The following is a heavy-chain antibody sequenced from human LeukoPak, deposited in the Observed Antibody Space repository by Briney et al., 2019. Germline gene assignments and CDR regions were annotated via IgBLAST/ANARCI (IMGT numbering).Heavy chain of an antibody. CDR3: ARDSYDSSGYTFDY. CDR2: IYYSGST. V-gene: IGHV4-31*03. CDR1: GGYISSGGYY. J-gene: IGHJ4*02. Sequence: SETLSLTCTVSGGYISSGGYYWSWIRQHPGKGLEWIGYIYYSGSTYYNPSLKSRVTISVDTSKNQFSLKLSSVTAADTAVYYCARDSYDSSGYTFDYWGQGTLVTVSS. D-gene: IGHD3-22*01.